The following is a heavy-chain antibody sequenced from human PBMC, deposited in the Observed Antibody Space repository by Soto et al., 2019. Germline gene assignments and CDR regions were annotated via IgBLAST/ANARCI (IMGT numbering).Heavy chain of an antibody. CDR3: ATRRRDDYGDSYYFDY. V-gene: IGHV3-48*03. Sequence: GGSLSLSCAASGFTFSSYAMSWVRQAPGKGLEWVSDISSSGSSIYYADSVKGRFTISRDNAKNSLYLQMNSLRAEDTAFYYCATRRRDDYGDSYYFDYWGQGTLVTVSS. CDR2: ISSSGSSI. D-gene: IGHD4-17*01. J-gene: IGHJ4*02. CDR1: GFTFSSYA.